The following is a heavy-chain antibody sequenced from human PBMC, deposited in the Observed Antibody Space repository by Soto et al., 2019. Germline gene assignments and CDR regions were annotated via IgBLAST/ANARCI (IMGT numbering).Heavy chain of an antibody. Sequence: LRLCCAASGFTFSDYYISWIRHAPGKGLEWVSCIISSSTYTDXSXXXXXXXAXXXXXXKNXXFLXXXXXXXXXXXVYYCARDRLDYAMDLWGPGTAVTVSS. J-gene: IGHJ6*02. CDR1: GFTFSDYY. CDR2: IISSSTYT. D-gene: IGHD3-9*01. V-gene: IGHV3-11*05. CDR3: ARDRLDYAMDL.